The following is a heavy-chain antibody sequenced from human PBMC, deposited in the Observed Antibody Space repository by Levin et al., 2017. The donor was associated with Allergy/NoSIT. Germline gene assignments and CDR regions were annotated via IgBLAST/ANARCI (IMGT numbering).Heavy chain of an antibody. D-gene: IGHD3-22*01. V-gene: IGHV2-5*02. CDR3: AHLGDDSSTYYYFDY. CDR1: PLSLSTAGVG. Sequence: SGPTLVKRTETLTLTCTYSPLSLSTAGVGVGWIRQPPGKALEWLALVYWDDERRYSPSLESRLTITQDSSRNQVVLTLTNMGPADTATYFCAHLGDDSSTYYYFDYWGQGTLVSVSS. J-gene: IGHJ4*01. CDR2: VYWDDER.